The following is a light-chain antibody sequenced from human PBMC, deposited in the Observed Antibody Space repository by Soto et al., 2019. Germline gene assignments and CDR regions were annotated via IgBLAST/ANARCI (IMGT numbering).Light chain of an antibody. CDR3: LHQGSSLWT. CDR2: SVS. J-gene: IGKJ1*01. Sequence: EIVWTQSPATLSLSPGERATLSCRASQSVSSYLAWYQQKPGQAPRILIYSVSSRATGIPDRFSGSGSGTDFNLTISRLEPEDFAMYECLHQGSSLWTFGQGTKVDNK. CDR1: QSVSSY. V-gene: IGKV3-20*01.